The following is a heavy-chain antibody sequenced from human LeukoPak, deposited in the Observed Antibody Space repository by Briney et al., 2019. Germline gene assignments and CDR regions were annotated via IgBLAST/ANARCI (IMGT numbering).Heavy chain of an antibody. Sequence: SVKVSCKTSGGTFNNYAISWVRQAPGQGLEWMGGVVPMLGIRNYPQTFRGRVNITADKATNTVYMELRSLRAEDTAIYYCATEPSRSYSFDHLDFWGLGTPVTVSS. J-gene: IGHJ4*02. CDR2: VVPMLGIR. CDR3: ATEPSRSYSFDHLDF. CDR1: GGTFNNYA. V-gene: IGHV1-69*10. D-gene: IGHD5-12*01.